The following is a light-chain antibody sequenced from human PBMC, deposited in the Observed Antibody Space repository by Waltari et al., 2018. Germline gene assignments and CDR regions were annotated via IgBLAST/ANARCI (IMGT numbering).Light chain of an antibody. V-gene: IGLV2-14*01. CDR3: SSHTTSSIWV. CDR1: SSDVGGYNF. J-gene: IGLJ3*02. Sequence: GSLGQSITISCTGTSSDVGGYNFVSWYQQDPGKAPKLMIYEVSNRPSGVSNRFSGSKSGNTASLTISGLQAEDEADYYCSSHTTSSIWVFGGGTKLTVL. CDR2: EVS.